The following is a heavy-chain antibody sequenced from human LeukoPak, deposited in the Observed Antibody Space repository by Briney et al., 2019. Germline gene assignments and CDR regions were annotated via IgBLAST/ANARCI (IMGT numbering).Heavy chain of an antibody. Sequence: PVGSLRLSCAASGFTLSSYWIHWVRQVPGKGLVWVSSISSSSSYIYYADSVKGRFTISRDNAKNSLYLQMNSLRAEDTAVYYCARGLLLGPQYYFDYWGQGTLVTVSS. CDR2: ISSSSSYI. CDR1: GFTLSSYW. V-gene: IGHV3-21*01. CDR3: ARGLLLGPQYYFDY. D-gene: IGHD1-26*01. J-gene: IGHJ4*02.